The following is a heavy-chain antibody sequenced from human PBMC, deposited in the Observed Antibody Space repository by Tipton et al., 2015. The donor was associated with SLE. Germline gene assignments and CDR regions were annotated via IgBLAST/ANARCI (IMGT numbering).Heavy chain of an antibody. CDR1: GASISSYS. D-gene: IGHD2-8*02. Sequence: TLSLTCTVSGASISSYSWSWIRQPPGKGLEWIGFMYYSGATNYNPSLKSRVTISIDTSKKQLFLKLRSVTAADTAVYYCAREGVCIGGVCYDSWGQGTLVTVSS. CDR3: AREGVCIGGVCYDS. V-gene: IGHV4-59*01. CDR2: MYYSGAT. J-gene: IGHJ4*02.